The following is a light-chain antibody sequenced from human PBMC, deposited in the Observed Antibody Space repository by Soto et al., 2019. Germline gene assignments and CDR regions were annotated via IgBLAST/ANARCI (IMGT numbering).Light chain of an antibody. V-gene: IGKV3D-11*02. Sequence: EIVLTQSPATLSVSPGERATLSCRASQSVSTYLAWYQQKPGQATRLLIYDASNRATGIPARFSGSGSGTDFTLTISSLEPEDFAAYYCQQRSNWHPITFGQGTRLEIK. CDR3: QQRSNWHPIT. J-gene: IGKJ5*01. CDR2: DAS. CDR1: QSVSTY.